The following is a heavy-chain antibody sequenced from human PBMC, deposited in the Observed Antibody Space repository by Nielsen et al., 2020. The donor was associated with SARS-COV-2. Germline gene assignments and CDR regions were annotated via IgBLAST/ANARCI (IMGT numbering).Heavy chain of an antibody. CDR2: VSDSGST. CDR1: GFTFTSYA. Sequence: GSLRLSCAASGFTFTSYAMAWIRQPPGKGLEWIGYVSDSGSTNYNPSLKSRVSISLDTSKNHYSLNLDSVTAADTAVYYCARAYCSGGNCYFGYFEFWGQGILVTVSS. D-gene: IGHD2-15*01. CDR3: ARAYCSGGNCYFGYFEF. V-gene: IGHV4-59*01. J-gene: IGHJ4*02.